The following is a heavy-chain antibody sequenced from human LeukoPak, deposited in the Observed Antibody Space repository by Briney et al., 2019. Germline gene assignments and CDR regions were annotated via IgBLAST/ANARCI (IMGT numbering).Heavy chain of an antibody. D-gene: IGHD1-26*01. J-gene: IGHJ4*02. CDR2: ISAYNGKT. Sequence: GASVKVSCKASGYTFTSYGISWVRQAPGQGLEWMGWISAYNGKTKYAQTLQGRVTMTTDTSTSTAYMELRSLRSDDTAVYYCAREVWWELLSTGYFDYWGQGTLVTVSS. V-gene: IGHV1-18*01. CDR1: GYTFTSYG. CDR3: AREVWWELLSTGYFDY.